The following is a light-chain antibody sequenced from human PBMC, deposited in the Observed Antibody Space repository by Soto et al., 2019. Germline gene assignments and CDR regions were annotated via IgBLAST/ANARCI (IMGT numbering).Light chain of an antibody. V-gene: IGKV3-15*01. CDR1: QSVRNN. CDR3: QQYNNWPPIT. CDR2: YAS. J-gene: IGKJ5*01. Sequence: EIMMTQSPATLSVSPGERATLSCRASQSVRNNLAWYQQKPGQAPRLRIYYASTRATGIPARFSGSGSGTDFTLTIGRLQSEDFALYYCQQYNNWPPITFGQGTRLEIK.